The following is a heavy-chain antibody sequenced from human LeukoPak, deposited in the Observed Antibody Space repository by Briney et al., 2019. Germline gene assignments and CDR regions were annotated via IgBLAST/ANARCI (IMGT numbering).Heavy chain of an antibody. CDR3: ARVTGYIVEDYFDY. CDR1: GGSISSYY. D-gene: IGHD3-22*01. V-gene: IGHV4-59*01. CDR2: IYYSGST. J-gene: IGHJ4*02. Sequence: SETLSLTCSVSGGSISSYYWSWIRQPPGKGLEWIGYIYYSGSTNYNPSLRSRVTISVDTSKNQFSLRLSSVTAAGTAVYYCARVTGYIVEDYFDYWGQGTLVTVSS.